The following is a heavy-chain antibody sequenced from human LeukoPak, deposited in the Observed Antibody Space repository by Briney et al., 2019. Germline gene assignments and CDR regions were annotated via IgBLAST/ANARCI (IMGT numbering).Heavy chain of an antibody. D-gene: IGHD6-13*01. CDR1: GDSISSYY. CDR2: IYYSGST. CDR3: ARHAGSWDYFDY. V-gene: IGHV4-59*08. J-gene: IGHJ4*02. Sequence: PSETLSLTCTVSGDSISSYYWSWIRQPPGKGLEWIGYIYYSGSTNYNPSLKSRVTISVDTSKNQFSLKLSSVTAADTAVNYCARHAGSWDYFDYWGQGTLVTVSS.